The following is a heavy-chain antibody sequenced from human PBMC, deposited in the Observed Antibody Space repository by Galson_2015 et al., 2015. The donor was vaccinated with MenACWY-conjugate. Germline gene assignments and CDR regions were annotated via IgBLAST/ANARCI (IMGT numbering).Heavy chain of an antibody. CDR2: IYWDDDK. D-gene: IGHD4-23*01. CDR3: AHLWTPSKWTTPVNWSFDL. J-gene: IGHJ2*01. Sequence: PALVKPTQTLTLTCTFSGFSLSTSGVGVGWIRQPPGQALEWPAHIYWDDDKRYSPSLKGRLFISKDISNNQVVLTVGYMDPVDTATYYCAHLWTPSKWTTPVNWSFDLWGRGTLVPVSS. V-gene: IGHV2-5*02. CDR1: GFSLSTSGVG.